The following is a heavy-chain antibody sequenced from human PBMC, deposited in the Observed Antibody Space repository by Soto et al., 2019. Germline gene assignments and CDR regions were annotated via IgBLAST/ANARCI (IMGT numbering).Heavy chain of an antibody. V-gene: IGHV4-34*01. CDR1: GGTLSGHY. CDR2: ISHRGIT. J-gene: IGHJ4*02. Sequence: SETLCLTCAVYGGTLSGHYGTWFRQPPGKGLEWIGEISHRGITKYNASLKSRVTISIDTSKNQFSLELTSVTAADTAVYYCARYNWPLFDYWGQGTMVTVSS. CDR3: ARYNWPLFDY. D-gene: IGHD1-1*01.